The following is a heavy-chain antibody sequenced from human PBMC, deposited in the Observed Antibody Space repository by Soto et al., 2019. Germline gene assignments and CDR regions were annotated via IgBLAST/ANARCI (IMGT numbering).Heavy chain of an antibody. Sequence: SSVKVCCKASGYTFTGYYIHWVRQAPGQGLEWVGEISPKSGGTRYAQKFQGRVTMTKDTSINTVYMELSNLSPDDTAVYYCGRGRSGELVVFYWGQGTLVTVSS. D-gene: IGHD1-7*01. V-gene: IGHV1-2*02. CDR1: GYTFTGYY. CDR2: ISPKSGGT. J-gene: IGHJ4*02. CDR3: GRGRSGELVVFY.